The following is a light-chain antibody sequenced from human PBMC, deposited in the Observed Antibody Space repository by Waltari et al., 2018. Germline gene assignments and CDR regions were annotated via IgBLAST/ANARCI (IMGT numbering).Light chain of an antibody. J-gene: IGLJ2*01. Sequence: QSALTQPASVSGSPGQSITISCTGTSSDVGSHNIVSWYQQHPGKAPKLMIYEVSKRPSGVSNRFSGSKSGNTASLTISGLQAEDEADYYCCSYAGSSTVVFGGGTKLTVL. V-gene: IGLV2-23*02. CDR3: CSYAGSSTVV. CDR2: EVS. CDR1: SSDVGSHNI.